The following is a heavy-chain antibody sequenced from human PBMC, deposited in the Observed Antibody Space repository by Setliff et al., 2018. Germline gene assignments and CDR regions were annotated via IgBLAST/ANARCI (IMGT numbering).Heavy chain of an antibody. Sequence: ASVKVSCKASGYSFTNYDINWVRQATGQGLEWMGWINPNSGNTDYAQKFQGRVTMTRDTSTSTVYMELSSLRSEDTAVYYCARTLEAAAGTVWFDPWGQGTLVTVSS. V-gene: IGHV1-8*02. J-gene: IGHJ5*02. CDR1: GYSFTNYD. D-gene: IGHD6-13*01. CDR3: ARTLEAAAGTVWFDP. CDR2: INPNSGNT.